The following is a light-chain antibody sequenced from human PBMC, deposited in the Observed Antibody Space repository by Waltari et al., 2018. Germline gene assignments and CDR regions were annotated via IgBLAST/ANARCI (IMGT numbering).Light chain of an antibody. Sequence: QSALTQPRSVSGSPGQSVTISCTGTSSNVGTYNFVSWYQQPPGKAPKLMIADVFKRPPGVPDRFSGSKSGYTASLTISGLQAEDEADYYCCSYAGTYRWVFGGGTKVTVL. CDR1: SSNVGTYNF. CDR3: CSYAGTYRWV. CDR2: DVF. J-gene: IGLJ3*02. V-gene: IGLV2-11*01.